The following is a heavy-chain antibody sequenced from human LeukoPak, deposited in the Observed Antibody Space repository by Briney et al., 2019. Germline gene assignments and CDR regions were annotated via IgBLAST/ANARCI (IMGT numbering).Heavy chain of an antibody. CDR2: LIPIFGTA. Sequence: ASVKVSCKASGGTFSSYAISWVRQAPGQGLEWMGGLIPIFGTANYAQKFQGRVTITTDESTSTAYMELSSLRSEDTAVYYCARGATWELYYWGQGTPVTVSS. CDR1: GGTFSSYA. D-gene: IGHD1-26*01. CDR3: ARGATWELYY. J-gene: IGHJ4*02. V-gene: IGHV1-69*05.